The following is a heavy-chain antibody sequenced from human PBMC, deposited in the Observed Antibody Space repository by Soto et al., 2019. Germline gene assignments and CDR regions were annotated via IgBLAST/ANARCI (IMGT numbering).Heavy chain of an antibody. CDR1: GGSISSGGYY. CDR3: AREMMAEDYDILTGYPINNDAFDI. D-gene: IGHD3-9*01. CDR2: IYYSGST. J-gene: IGHJ3*02. Sequence: PSETLSLTCTVSGGSISSGGYYWSWIRQHPGKGLEWIGYIYYSGSTYYNPSLKSRVTISVDTSKNQFSLKLSSVTAADTAVYYCAREMMAEDYDILTGYPINNDAFDIWGQGTMVTVSS. V-gene: IGHV4-31*03.